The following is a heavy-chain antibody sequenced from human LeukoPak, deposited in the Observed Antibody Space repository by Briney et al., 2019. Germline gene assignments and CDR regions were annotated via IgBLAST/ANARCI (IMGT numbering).Heavy chain of an antibody. CDR3: ARNVRGSGSYEFDP. CDR2: MNPNSGNT. Sequence: ASVKVSCKASGYTFTSYDINWVRQATGQGLEWMGWMNPNSGNTGYAQKFQGRVTITADESTSTAYMELSSLRSEDTAVYYCARNVRGSGSYEFDPWGQGTLVTVSS. J-gene: IGHJ5*02. CDR1: GYTFTSYD. V-gene: IGHV1-8*01. D-gene: IGHD3-10*01.